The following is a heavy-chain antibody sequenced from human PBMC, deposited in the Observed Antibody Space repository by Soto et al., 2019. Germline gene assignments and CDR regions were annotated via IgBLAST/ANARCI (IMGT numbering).Heavy chain of an antibody. CDR3: AKNGQPPYYYYGMDV. D-gene: IGHD2-8*01. V-gene: IGHV1-18*01. Sequence: AASVKVSCKASGYTFTSYYISWVRQAPGQGLEWMGWISGYNGDTNYAQKFQGRVTMTTDTSTTTAYMELRSLTSDDTAVYYCAKNGQPPYYYYGMDVWGQGTTVTVSS. CDR2: ISGYNGDT. CDR1: GYTFTSYY. J-gene: IGHJ6*02.